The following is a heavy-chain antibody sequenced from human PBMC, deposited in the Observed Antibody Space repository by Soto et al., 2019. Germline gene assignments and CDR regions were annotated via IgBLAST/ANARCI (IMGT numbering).Heavy chain of an antibody. D-gene: IGHD4-17*01. CDR1: GASVRSSSYY. V-gene: IGHV4-61*01. CDR2: IYDTGTT. J-gene: IGHJ4*02. Sequence: PSETLSLTCTVSGASVRSSSYYWSGVRQPPGRGLEWIGYIYDTGTTNYTPSLKSRVTMSVDTSNNQFSLKLNSLTAADTAVYYCARVEDYGDLLDFWGQGTLVIVSS. CDR3: ARVEDYGDLLDF.